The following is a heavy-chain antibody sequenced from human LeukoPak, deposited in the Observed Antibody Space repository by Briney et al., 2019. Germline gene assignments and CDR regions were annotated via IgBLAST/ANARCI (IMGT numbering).Heavy chain of an antibody. V-gene: IGHV3-23*01. J-gene: IGHJ4*02. CDR1: GFTFSSYA. CDR3: AKARDYDSSGYISY. CDR2: ISGSGGST. D-gene: IGHD3-22*01. Sequence: GGSLRLSCAASGFTFSSYAMNWVRQAPGKGLEWVSGISGSGGSTYYADSVKGRFTISRDNSKNTLYLQMNSLRAEDTAVYYCAKARDYDSSGYISYWGQGTLVTVSS.